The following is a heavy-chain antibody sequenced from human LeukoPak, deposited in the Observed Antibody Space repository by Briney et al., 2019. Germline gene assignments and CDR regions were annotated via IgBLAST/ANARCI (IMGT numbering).Heavy chain of an antibody. D-gene: IGHD2-21*02. Sequence: NPSETLSLTCTVSGVSISSYYWSWIRQPPGKGLEWIGYIYYSGSTNYNPSLKSRVTISVDTSKNQFSLKLSSVTAADTAVYYCARAKRVVTAIGPFDYWGQGTLVTVSS. CDR3: ARAKRVVTAIGPFDY. J-gene: IGHJ4*02. CDR2: IYYSGST. V-gene: IGHV4-59*01. CDR1: GVSISSYY.